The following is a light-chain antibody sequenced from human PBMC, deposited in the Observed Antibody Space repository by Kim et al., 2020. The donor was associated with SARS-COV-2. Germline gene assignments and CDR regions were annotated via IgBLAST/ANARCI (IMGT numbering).Light chain of an antibody. CDR2: GAS. J-gene: IGKJ2*01. V-gene: IGKV3-20*01. Sequence: LSQAKRSPLACRASQSVSSRYLAWVQQKPGQAPRLLIYGASIRAAGILDRFSGSGSGTDFTLTISRLESEDFAVYYCQQYGSSSLIFGQGTKLEI. CDR1: QSVSSRY. CDR3: QQYGSSSLI.